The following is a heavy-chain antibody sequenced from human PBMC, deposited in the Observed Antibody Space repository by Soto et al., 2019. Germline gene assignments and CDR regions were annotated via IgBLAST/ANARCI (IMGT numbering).Heavy chain of an antibody. CDR1: GGSFSGYY. Sequence: SETLSLTCAVYGGSFSGYYWSWIRQPPGKGLEWIGEINHSGSTNYNPSLKSRVTISVDTSKNQFSLKLSSVTAADTAVYYCAGDGWTYYYYGMDVWGQGTTVTVSS. D-gene: IGHD6-19*01. V-gene: IGHV4-34*01. J-gene: IGHJ6*02. CDR2: INHSGST. CDR3: AGDGWTYYYYGMDV.